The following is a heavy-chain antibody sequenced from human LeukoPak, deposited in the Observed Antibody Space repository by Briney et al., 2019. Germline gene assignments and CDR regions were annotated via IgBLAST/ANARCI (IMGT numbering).Heavy chain of an antibody. D-gene: IGHD3-3*01. CDR2: ISSSSSYI. CDR3: ARVERDQYYDFWSGYYGGAFDY. V-gene: IGHV3-21*01. J-gene: IGHJ4*02. Sequence: GGSLRLSCAASGFTFSSYSMNWVRQAPGKGLEWVSSISSSSSYIYHADSVKGRFTISRDNAKNSLYLQMNSLRAEDTAVYYCARVERDQYYDFWSGYYGGAFDYWGQGTLVTVSS. CDR1: GFTFSSYS.